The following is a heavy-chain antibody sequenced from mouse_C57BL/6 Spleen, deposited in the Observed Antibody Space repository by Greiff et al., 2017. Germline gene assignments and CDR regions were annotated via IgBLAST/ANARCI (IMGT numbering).Heavy chain of an antibody. D-gene: IGHD1-1*01. J-gene: IGHJ1*03. CDR3: ACVRGPFDV. V-gene: IGHV1-50*01. CDR2: IDPSDSYT. CDR1: GYTFTSYW. Sequence: QVQLQQPGAELVKPGASVKLSCKASGYTFTSYWMQWVKQRPGQGLEWIGEIDPSDSYTNYNQKFKGKATLTVDTSSSTAYMQLSSLTSEDSAVYYCACVRGPFDVWGTGTTVTVSS.